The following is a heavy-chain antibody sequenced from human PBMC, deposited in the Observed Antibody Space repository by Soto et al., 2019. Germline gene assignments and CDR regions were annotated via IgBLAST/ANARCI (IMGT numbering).Heavy chain of an antibody. CDR2: ISPYNGNT. CDR3: ARDTSNSFDY. D-gene: IGHD2-2*01. V-gene: IGHV1-18*01. Sequence: HVQLVQSGGELKKPGASVKVSCNTSGYTFNTYFISWVRQAPGQGLEWMGWISPYNGNTKYGEKFQGRVTMTTDTFTRTAYMELRNLRFDDTAVYYCARDTSNSFDYWGQATLVTVSS. CDR1: GYTFNTYF. J-gene: IGHJ4*02.